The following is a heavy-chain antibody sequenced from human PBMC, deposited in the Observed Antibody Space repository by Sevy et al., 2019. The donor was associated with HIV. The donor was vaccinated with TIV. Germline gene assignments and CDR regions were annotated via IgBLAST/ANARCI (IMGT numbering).Heavy chain of an antibody. CDR1: GFTFSRYA. D-gene: IGHD3-9*01. CDR3: ARVLTGQSFVGGMDV. Sequence: GGCLRLSCAASGFTFSRYAMHWVRQAPGKGLEWVAVISYDGSNKYSADSVKVRFTISRDNSKNTLYLQLNSLRVEDTVVYYCARVLTGQSFVGGMDVWGQGTTVTVSS. J-gene: IGHJ6*01. V-gene: IGHV3-30-3*01. CDR2: ISYDGSNK.